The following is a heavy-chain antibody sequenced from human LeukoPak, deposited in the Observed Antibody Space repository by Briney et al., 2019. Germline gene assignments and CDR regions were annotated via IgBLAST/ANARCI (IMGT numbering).Heavy chain of an antibody. CDR3: ARDIAVAGQGGGFDP. Sequence: GGSLRLSCAASGFTFSSYEMNWVRQAPGKGLEWVSYISSSGSTIYYADSVKGRFTISRDNAKNSLYLRMNSLRAEDTAVYYCARDIAVAGQGGGFDPWGQGTLVTVSS. V-gene: IGHV3-48*03. J-gene: IGHJ5*02. CDR2: ISSSGSTI. CDR1: GFTFSSYE. D-gene: IGHD6-19*01.